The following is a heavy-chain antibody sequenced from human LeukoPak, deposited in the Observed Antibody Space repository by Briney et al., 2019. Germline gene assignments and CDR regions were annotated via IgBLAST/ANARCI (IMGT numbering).Heavy chain of an antibody. CDR3: AKEVNGYNDEYFQH. CDR1: GFTVSSNY. CDR2: ISGSGGST. D-gene: IGHD5-24*01. Sequence: GGSLRLSCAASGFTVSSNYMSWVRQAPGKGLEWVSAISGSGGSTYYADSVKGRFTISRDNSKNTLYLQMNSLRAEDTAVYYCAKEVNGYNDEYFQHWGQGTLVTVSS. V-gene: IGHV3-23*01. J-gene: IGHJ1*01.